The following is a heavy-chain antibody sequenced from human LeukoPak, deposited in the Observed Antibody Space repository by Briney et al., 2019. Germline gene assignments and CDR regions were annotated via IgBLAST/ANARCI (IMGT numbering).Heavy chain of an antibody. CDR2: ISAYNGNT. V-gene: IGHV1-18*04. D-gene: IGHD3-3*01. J-gene: IGHJ4*02. CDR1: GYTFTGYY. Sequence: ASVKVSCKASGYTFTGYYMHWVRQAPGQGLEWMGWISAYNGNTNYAQKLQGRVTMTTDTSTSTAYMELRSLRSDDTAVYYCARDSRITIFGVVIIGPFDYWGQGTLVTVSS. CDR3: ARDSRITIFGVVIIGPFDY.